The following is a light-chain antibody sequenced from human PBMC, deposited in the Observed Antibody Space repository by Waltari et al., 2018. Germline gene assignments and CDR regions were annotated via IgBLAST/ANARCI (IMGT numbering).Light chain of an antibody. Sequence: QSALTQPASVSGSPGQSITIPCPGTSSDVGGYNSVSWYQPHPGKAPKLMIYDVSKRPSGVSNRCSGSKSGNTASLTISGLQAEDEADYYCSSYTSSSTWVFGGGTKLTVL. J-gene: IGLJ3*02. V-gene: IGLV2-14*01. CDR3: SSYTSSSTWV. CDR1: SSDVGGYNS. CDR2: DVS.